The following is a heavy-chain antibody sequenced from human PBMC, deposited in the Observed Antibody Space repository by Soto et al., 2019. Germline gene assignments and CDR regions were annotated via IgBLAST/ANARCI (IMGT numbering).Heavy chain of an antibody. J-gene: IGHJ5*02. V-gene: IGHV1-69*13. CDR3: ARDHSTSSYSWFDP. CDR1: GGTFSSYS. D-gene: IGHD6-6*01. CDR2: IIPIFGTA. Sequence: ASVKVSCKASGGTFSSYSITWVRQAPGQGLEWMGGIIPIFGTANYAQKFQGRVTITADESTSTAYMELSSLRSEDTALYYCARDHSTSSYSWFDPWGQGTLVTVSS.